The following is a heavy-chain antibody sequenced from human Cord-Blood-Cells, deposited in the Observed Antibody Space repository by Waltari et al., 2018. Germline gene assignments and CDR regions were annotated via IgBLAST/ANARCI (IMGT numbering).Heavy chain of an antibody. CDR1: GGTFSSYA. CDR3: ARDSPYSSSSSRAFDI. Sequence: QVQLVQSGAEVKKPGSSVKVSCKASGGTFSSYAISRVRQAPGQGLEWMGGIIPIFGTANYAQKFQGRVTITADKSTSTAYMELSSLRSEDTAVYYCARDSPYSSSSSRAFDIWGQGTMVTVSS. CDR2: IIPIFGTA. V-gene: IGHV1-69*06. D-gene: IGHD6-6*01. J-gene: IGHJ3*02.